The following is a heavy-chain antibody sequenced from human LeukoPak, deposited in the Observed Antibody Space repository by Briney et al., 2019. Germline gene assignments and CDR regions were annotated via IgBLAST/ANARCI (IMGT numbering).Heavy chain of an antibody. CDR3: ARDLLFPPDYDYVSPGPFDY. CDR2: ISSSSSYI. Sequence: PGESLRLSCVASGFTFSNSWMHWVRQAPGKGLEWVSSISSSSSYIYYADSVKGRFTISRDNAKNSLYLQMNSLRAEDTAVYYCARDLLFPPDYDYVSPGPFDYWGQGTLVTVSS. V-gene: IGHV3-21*01. D-gene: IGHD3-16*01. J-gene: IGHJ4*02. CDR1: GFTFSNSW.